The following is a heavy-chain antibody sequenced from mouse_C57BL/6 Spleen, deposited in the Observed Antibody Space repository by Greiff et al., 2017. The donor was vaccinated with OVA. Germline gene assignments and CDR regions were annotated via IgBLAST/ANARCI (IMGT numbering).Heavy chain of an antibody. J-gene: IGHJ2*01. CDR1: GFTFSSYA. V-gene: IGHV5-4*03. D-gene: IGHD2-3*01. CDR3: ARGDDGYYGY. CDR2: ISDGGSYT. Sequence: EVKVEESGGGLVKPGGSLKLSCAASGFTFSSYAMSWVRQTPEKRLEWVATISDGGSYTYYPDNVKGRFTISRDNAKNNLYLQMSHLKSEDTAMYYCARGDDGYYGYWGQGTTLTVSS.